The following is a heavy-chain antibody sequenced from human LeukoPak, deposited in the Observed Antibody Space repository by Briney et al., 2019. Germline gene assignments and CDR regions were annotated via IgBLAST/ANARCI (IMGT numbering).Heavy chain of an antibody. J-gene: IGHJ4*02. Sequence: ASVTVSCKASGYTFTNYGVSWVRQAPGQGLEWMGWIRTSDGDTNYAQKFRGRVTMTRDTSTGTAYMELRRLRSDDTAVYYCARGQYCSGGSCFFDYWGQGTLVTVSS. D-gene: IGHD2-15*01. V-gene: IGHV1-18*01. CDR3: ARGQYCSGGSCFFDY. CDR2: IRTSDGDT. CDR1: GYTFTNYG.